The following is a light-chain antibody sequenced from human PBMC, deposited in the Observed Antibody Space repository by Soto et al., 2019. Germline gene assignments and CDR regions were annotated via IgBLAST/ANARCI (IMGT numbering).Light chain of an antibody. CDR3: QHYNNWPPWT. CDR2: GAS. Sequence: EIVMTQSPATLSVSPGERATLSCRASQSVSSNLAWYQQKPGQAPRLLIYGASTRATGIPARFSGSGSGTEFTLTISSLQSEDSAVYYCQHYNNWPPWTFGQGTNADIK. J-gene: IGKJ1*01. V-gene: IGKV3-15*01. CDR1: QSVSSN.